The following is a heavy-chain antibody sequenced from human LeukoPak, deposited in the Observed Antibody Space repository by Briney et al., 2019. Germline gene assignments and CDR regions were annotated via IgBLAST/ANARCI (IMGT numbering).Heavy chain of an antibody. CDR1: GSTFSDYY. Sequence: GGSLRLSCAASGSTFSDYYMSWIRQAPGKGLEWVSYISSSGSTIYYADSVKGRFTISRDNAKNSLYLQMNSLRAEDTAAYYCARGLASWIQLWSASDYWGQGTLVTVSS. CDR3: ARGLASWIQLWSASDY. V-gene: IGHV3-11*01. CDR2: ISSSGSTI. J-gene: IGHJ4*02. D-gene: IGHD5-18*01.